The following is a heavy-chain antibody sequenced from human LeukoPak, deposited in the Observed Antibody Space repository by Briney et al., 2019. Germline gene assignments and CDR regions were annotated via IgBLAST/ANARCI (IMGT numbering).Heavy chain of an antibody. V-gene: IGHV3-23*01. J-gene: IGHJ6*02. D-gene: IGHD3-16*02. CDR1: GFTFSSYS. CDR2: ISGSGGST. CDR3: AKILSYYYYYGMDV. Sequence: PGGSLRLSCAASGFTFSSYSMSWVRQAPGKGLEWVSAISGSGGSTYYADSVKGRFTISRDNSKNTLYLQMNSLRAEDTAVYYCAKILSYYYYYGMDVWGQGTTVTVSS.